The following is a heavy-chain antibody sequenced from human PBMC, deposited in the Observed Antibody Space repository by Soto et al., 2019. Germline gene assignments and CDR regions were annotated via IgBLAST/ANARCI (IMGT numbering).Heavy chain of an antibody. CDR1: GGSFSGYY. J-gene: IGHJ3*02. CDR3: ARSPTRRLTIDAFDI. CDR2: INHSGST. Sequence: QVQLQQWGAGLLKPSETLSLTCAVYGGSFSGYYWSWIRQPPGKGLEWIGEINHSGSTNYNPSLKSRVTISVDTSKNQCSLKLSSVTAADTAVYYCARSPTRRLTIDAFDIWGQGTMVTVSS. D-gene: IGHD6-25*01. V-gene: IGHV4-34*01.